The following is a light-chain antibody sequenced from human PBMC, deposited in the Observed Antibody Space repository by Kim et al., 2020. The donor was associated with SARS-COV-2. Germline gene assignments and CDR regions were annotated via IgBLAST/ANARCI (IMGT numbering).Light chain of an antibody. CDR3: SSGDTMGAHVV. CDR1: TLGKSS. J-gene: IGLJ3*02. CDR2: GKN. Sequence: ALGQTVASTGKGDTLGKSSATWYNQRPGQAPTLVIFGKNARPSGSPDRFFGSASGNTASWTTTGAQAEDEGDYYCSSGDTMGAHVVFGGGTQLTVL. V-gene: IGLV3-19*01.